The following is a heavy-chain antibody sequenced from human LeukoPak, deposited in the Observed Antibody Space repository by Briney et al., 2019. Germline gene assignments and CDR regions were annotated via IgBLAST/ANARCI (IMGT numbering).Heavy chain of an antibody. Sequence: SETLSLTCTVSGGSISSGGYYWSWIRQHPGKGPEWIGYIYYSGSTYYNPSLKSRVTISVDTSKNQFSLKLSSVTAADTAVYYCARDPGPLRMYYYDSSGPKGAFDIWGQGTMVTVSS. CDR1: GGSISSGGYY. V-gene: IGHV4-31*03. J-gene: IGHJ3*02. CDR2: IYYSGST. CDR3: ARDPGPLRMYYYDSSGPKGAFDI. D-gene: IGHD3-22*01.